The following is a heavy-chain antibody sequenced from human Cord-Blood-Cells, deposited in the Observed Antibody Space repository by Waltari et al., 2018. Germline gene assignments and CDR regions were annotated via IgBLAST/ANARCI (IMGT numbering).Heavy chain of an antibody. V-gene: IGHV3-7*01. J-gene: IGHJ3*02. D-gene: IGHD6-13*01. CDR3: ARIAAAGFRAFDI. Sequence: EVQLVESGGGLVQPGGSLRLSCAASGFTFSSYWMSCVRQAPGKGLEWVANIKQDGSEKYYVDSVKGRFTISRDNAKNSLYLQMNSLRAEDTAVYYCARIAAAGFRAFDIWGQGTMVTVSS. CDR2: IKQDGSEK. CDR1: GFTFSSYW.